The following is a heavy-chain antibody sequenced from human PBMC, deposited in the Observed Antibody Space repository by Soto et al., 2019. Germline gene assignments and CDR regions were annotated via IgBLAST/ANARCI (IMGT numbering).Heavy chain of an antibody. CDR1: GFTFSSYS. CDR3: ASEGIAVAEYAFDF. Sequence: EVQLVESGGGLVKPGGSLRLSCAASGFTFSSYSMNWVRQAPGKGLEWVSSISSSSSYIYYADSVKGRFTISRDNAKNSLYLQMNSLRAEDTAVYYCASEGIAVAEYAFDFWGQGTMVTVSS. V-gene: IGHV3-21*01. J-gene: IGHJ3*01. CDR2: ISSSSSYI. D-gene: IGHD6-19*01.